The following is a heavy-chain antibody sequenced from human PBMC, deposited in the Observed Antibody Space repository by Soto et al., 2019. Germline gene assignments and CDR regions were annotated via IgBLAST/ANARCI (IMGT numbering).Heavy chain of an antibody. Sequence: PETLSLTCTVSGGSISSSSYYWGWIRQPPGTGLEWIGSIYYSGSTYYNPSLQSRVTISVDTSKNQFSLKLSSVTAADTAVYYCARDAYYDFWSDRGYYYGMDVWGQGTTVTVSS. CDR3: ARDAYYDFWSDRGYYYGMDV. D-gene: IGHD3-3*01. CDR2: IYYSGST. CDR1: GGSISSSSYY. V-gene: IGHV4-39*02. J-gene: IGHJ6*02.